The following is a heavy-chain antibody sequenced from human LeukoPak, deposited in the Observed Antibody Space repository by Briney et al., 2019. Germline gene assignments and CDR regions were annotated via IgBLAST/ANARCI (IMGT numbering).Heavy chain of an antibody. Sequence: ASVKVSCKASGYTFIGYYIHWVRQAPGQGLEWMGWINPNSGGTNYAQKFQGRVTMTRDTSISTAYMELSRLRSDDTAVYYCARRGNGRGTDYYGSGSYYNWGQGTLVTVSS. CDR1: GYTFIGYY. V-gene: IGHV1-2*02. CDR2: INPNSGGT. J-gene: IGHJ4*02. D-gene: IGHD3-10*01. CDR3: ARRGNGRGTDYYGSGSYYN.